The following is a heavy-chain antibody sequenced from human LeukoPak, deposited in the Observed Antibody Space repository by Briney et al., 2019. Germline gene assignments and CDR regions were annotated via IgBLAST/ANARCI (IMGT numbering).Heavy chain of an antibody. D-gene: IGHD3-22*01. CDR3: VRLRRNNDRSGYYYYYDY. CDR1: GYTLSDFS. Sequence: GGSLRLFCAASGYTLSDFSVNWVRQAPGKGLEWVSSISVRSNYRYYADSVRGRFTISRDDARDSLFLQMNSLRAEDTAVYFCVRLRRNNDRSGYYYYYDYWGQGTLVTVSS. J-gene: IGHJ4*02. CDR2: ISVRSNYR. V-gene: IGHV3-21*01.